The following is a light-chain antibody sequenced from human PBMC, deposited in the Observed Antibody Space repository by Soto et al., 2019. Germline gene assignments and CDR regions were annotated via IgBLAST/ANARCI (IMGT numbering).Light chain of an antibody. J-gene: IGLJ1*01. CDR1: NIGSKS. CDR3: QLWDSTRDHHV. Sequence: SYELTQPHSVSVAPGQTARLTCGGNNIGSKSVHWYQQKPGQAPVLVVYADDDRPSGIPEGISGSNSGNTATLTISSVEAGDEADYYCQLWDSTRDHHVFASGTKVTVL. V-gene: IGLV3-21*02. CDR2: ADD.